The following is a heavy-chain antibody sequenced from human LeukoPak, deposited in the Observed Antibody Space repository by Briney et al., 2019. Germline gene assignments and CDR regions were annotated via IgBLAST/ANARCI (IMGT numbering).Heavy chain of an antibody. V-gene: IGHV3-23*01. Sequence: GGSLRLSCAASGFTFSSYAMNWVRQAPGKGLEWVSAISGSGGSTYYADSVKGRFTISRDNSKNTLYLQMNSLRAEDTALYYCAKGGKYQLLYPFDYWGQGTLVTVSS. CDR1: GFTFSSYA. CDR3: AKGGKYQLLYPFDY. J-gene: IGHJ4*02. CDR2: ISGSGGST. D-gene: IGHD2-2*02.